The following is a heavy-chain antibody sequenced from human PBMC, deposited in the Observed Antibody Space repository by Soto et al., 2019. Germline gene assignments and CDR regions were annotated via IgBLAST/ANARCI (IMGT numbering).Heavy chain of an antibody. CDR3: ARSMVAAAGIGIDY. D-gene: IGHD6-13*01. V-gene: IGHV3-30*04. J-gene: IGHJ4*02. CDR2: ITYDGSNK. CDR1: GFTFSSYA. Sequence: GGSLRLSCAASGFTFSSYAMNWVRQAPGKGLEWVAVITYDGSNKYYADSVKGRFTISRDNSKNTLYLQMNSLRAEDTAVYYCARSMVAAAGIGIDYWGQGTMVTVSS.